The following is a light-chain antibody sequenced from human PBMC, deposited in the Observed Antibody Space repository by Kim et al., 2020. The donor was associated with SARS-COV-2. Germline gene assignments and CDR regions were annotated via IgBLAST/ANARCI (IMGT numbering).Light chain of an antibody. V-gene: IGLV4-69*01. J-gene: IGLJ3*02. CDR1: SGHSSYA. CDR3: QTWGTGMNWV. Sequence: VKLTCTLSSGHSSYAIAWHQQQPEKGPRYLMKLNSDGSHSKGDGIPDRFSGSSSGDERYLTISSLQSEDEADYYCQTWGTGMNWVFGGGTQLTVL. CDR2: LNSDGSH.